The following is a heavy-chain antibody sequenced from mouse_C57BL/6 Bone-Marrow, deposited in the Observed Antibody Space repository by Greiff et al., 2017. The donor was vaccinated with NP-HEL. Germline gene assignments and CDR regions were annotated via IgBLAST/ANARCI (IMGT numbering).Heavy chain of an antibody. CDR3: AREDGYYGYYAMDY. CDR1: GYTFTSYG. D-gene: IGHD2-3*01. Sequence: VKLQESGAELARPGASVKLSCKASGYTFTSYGISWVKQRTGQGLEWIGEIYPRSGNTYYNEKFKGKATLTADKSSSTAYMELRSLTSEDSAVYFCAREDGYYGYYAMDYWGQGTSVTVSS. J-gene: IGHJ4*01. CDR2: IYPRSGNT. V-gene: IGHV1-81*01.